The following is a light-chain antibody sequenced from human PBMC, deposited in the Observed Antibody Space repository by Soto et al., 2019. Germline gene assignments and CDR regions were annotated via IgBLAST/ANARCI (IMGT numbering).Light chain of an antibody. CDR3: SSYTSSSTLV. CDR2: EVS. J-gene: IGLJ1*01. V-gene: IGLV2-18*02. Sequence: QSVLTQPPSVSGSPGQSVTISCTGTSSDVGSYNRVSWYQQPPGTAPKLMIYEVSNRPSGVSNRFSGSKSGNTASLTISGLQADDEADYYCSSYTSSSTLVFGTGTKVTVL. CDR1: SSDVGSYNR.